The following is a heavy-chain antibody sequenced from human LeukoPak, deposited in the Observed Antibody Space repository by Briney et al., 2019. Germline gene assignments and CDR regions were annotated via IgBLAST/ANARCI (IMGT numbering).Heavy chain of an antibody. D-gene: IGHD1-26*01. CDR2: IIPILGIA. J-gene: IGHJ4*02. CDR1: GGTFSSYA. Sequence: SVKVSCKASGGTFSSYAISWVRQAPGQGLEWMGRIIPILGIANYAQKFQGRVTITADKSTSTAYMELSSLRSEDTAVYYCARGRLRIVGGTTNYFDYWGQGTLVTVSS. V-gene: IGHV1-69*04. CDR3: ARGRLRIVGGTTNYFDY.